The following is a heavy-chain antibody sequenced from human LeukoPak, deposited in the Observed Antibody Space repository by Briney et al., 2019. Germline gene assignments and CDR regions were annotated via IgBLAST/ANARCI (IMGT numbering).Heavy chain of an antibody. Sequence: SETLSLTCAFSGYSISSAYYWGWIRQPPGKGLEWIGSIYHSMRTYYNPSLKSRVTISVDTSKNQFSLKLSSLTAADTAVYYCVRHDYAGDYYYYMDVWGKGTTVTVSS. V-gene: IGHV4-38-2*01. CDR2: IYHSMRT. D-gene: IGHD4-17*01. J-gene: IGHJ6*03. CDR1: GYSISSAYY. CDR3: VRHDYAGDYYYYMDV.